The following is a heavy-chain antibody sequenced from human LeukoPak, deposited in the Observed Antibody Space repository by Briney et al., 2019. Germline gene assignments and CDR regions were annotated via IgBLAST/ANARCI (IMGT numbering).Heavy chain of an antibody. V-gene: IGHV3-7*01. Sequence: PGGSLRLSCAASGFTFSSYWMSWVRQAPGKGLEWVANMNQDGSEKYYVDSVKGRFTISRDNVKKSLYLQMNSLRAEDTAVYYCAGDVAAAGRKDYWGQGTLVTVSS. CDR1: GFTFSSYW. D-gene: IGHD6-13*01. J-gene: IGHJ4*02. CDR3: AGDVAAAGRKDY. CDR2: MNQDGSEK.